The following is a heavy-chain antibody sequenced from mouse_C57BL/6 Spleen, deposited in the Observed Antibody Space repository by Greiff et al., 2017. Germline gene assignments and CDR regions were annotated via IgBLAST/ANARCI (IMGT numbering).Heavy chain of an antibody. V-gene: IGHV1-80*01. CDR1: GYAFSSYW. CDR2: IYPGDGDT. Sequence: VQLQQSGAELVKPGASVKISCKASGYAFSSYWMNWVKQRPGKGLEWIGQIYPGDGDTNYNGKFKGKATLTAAKSSSTAYMQLSRLTSEDSAVYVGARPPFSTTVEGDWYCDVWGTGTTVTVSS. D-gene: IGHD1-1*01. J-gene: IGHJ1*03. CDR3: ARPPFSTTVEGDWYCDV.